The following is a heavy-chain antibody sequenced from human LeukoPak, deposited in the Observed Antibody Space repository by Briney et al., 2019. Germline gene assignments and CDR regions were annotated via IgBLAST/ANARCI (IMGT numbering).Heavy chain of an antibody. CDR2: ISGSGGST. Sequence: GGSLRLSCAASGFTFSSYAMSWVRQAPGKGLEWVSAISGSGGSTYYADSVKGRFTISRDNSKNTLYLQMNSLRAEDTAVYYCAKVGPSPSSSWYYYYGMDVWGQGTTVTVSS. J-gene: IGHJ6*02. V-gene: IGHV3-23*01. CDR1: GFTFSSYA. CDR3: AKVGPSPSSSWYYYYGMDV. D-gene: IGHD6-13*01.